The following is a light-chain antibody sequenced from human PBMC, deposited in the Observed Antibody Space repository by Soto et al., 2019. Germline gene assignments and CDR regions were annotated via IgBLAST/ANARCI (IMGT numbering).Light chain of an antibody. Sequence: QSLVTQPPWVSAAPGQKISISCSGSSSNIGNYYVSWYHQLPGTAPKLLIYDNTKRPSWIPDRFSGSKYGTSATLAITGLQTGDEGHYSCGAWDSSLNVYLFGGGTKVTVL. CDR2: DNT. CDR1: SSNIGNYY. V-gene: IGLV1-51*01. CDR3: GAWDSSLNVYL. J-gene: IGLJ1*01.